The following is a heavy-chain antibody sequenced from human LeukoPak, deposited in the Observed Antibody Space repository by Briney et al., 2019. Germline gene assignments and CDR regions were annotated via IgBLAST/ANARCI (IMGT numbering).Heavy chain of an antibody. CDR2: IYHSGST. V-gene: IGHV4-4*09. CDR3: ARFTSGIYDY. CDR1: GGSISSYY. Sequence: SETLSLTCTVSGGSISSYYWSWIRQPPGKGLEWIGSIYHSGSTFDNPSLKSRVTISVDTSKNQFSLKLNSVTAADTAVYFCARFTSGIYDYWGQGTLVTVPS. D-gene: IGHD1-26*01. J-gene: IGHJ4*02.